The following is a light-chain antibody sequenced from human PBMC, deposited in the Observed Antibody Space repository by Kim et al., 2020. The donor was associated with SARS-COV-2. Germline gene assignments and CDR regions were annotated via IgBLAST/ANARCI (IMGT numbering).Light chain of an antibody. V-gene: IGKV3-15*01. CDR2: GAS. Sequence: ETVLTQFPATLSVFPGERATLSCRTSQSVDTNLAWYQHKFGQAPRLLIYGASTRATGIPARFSGSGSGTEFTLTISSLQSEDFAMYYCQQYKNWPPRSSFGQGTKLEI. J-gene: IGKJ2*01. CDR3: QQYKNWPPRSS. CDR1: QSVDTN.